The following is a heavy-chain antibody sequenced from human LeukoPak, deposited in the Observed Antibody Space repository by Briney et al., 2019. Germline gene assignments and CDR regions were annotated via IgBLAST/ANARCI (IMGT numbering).Heavy chain of an antibody. V-gene: IGHV4-59*12. CDR1: GGSISTYY. CDR3: ARDTYYSGPGTYFEDYFDS. J-gene: IGHJ4*02. CDR2: IHGSGET. Sequence: ASETLSLTCTVSGGSISTYYWSWIRQPPGKGLEWIGHIHGSGETNYNPSLKSRVTMSPDTSRNQFSLKVNSVTAADTAVYYCARDTYYSGPGTYFEDYFDSWGQGILVTVSS. D-gene: IGHD3-10*01.